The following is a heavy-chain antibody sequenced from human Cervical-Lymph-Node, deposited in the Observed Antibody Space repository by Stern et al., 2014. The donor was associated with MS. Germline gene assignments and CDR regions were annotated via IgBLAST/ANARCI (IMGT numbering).Heavy chain of an antibody. J-gene: IGHJ3*02. Sequence: VQLEESGAEVKRPWASVKGSCTGSGYTFTSYCISWVRQDPGQGLEWMGWISAYNGNTNYAQKLQGRVTMTTDTSTSTAYMELRSLRSDDTAEYYCARGLLGSENAFDIWGQGTMVTVSS. V-gene: IGHV1-18*01. D-gene: IGHD2-15*01. CDR2: ISAYNGNT. CDR1: GYTFTSYC. CDR3: ARGLLGSENAFDI.